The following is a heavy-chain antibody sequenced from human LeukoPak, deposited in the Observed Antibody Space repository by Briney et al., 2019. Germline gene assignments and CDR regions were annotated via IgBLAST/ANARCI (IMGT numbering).Heavy chain of an antibody. Sequence: SETLSLTCTVSGYSISNGYYWGWIRQPPGKGLAWVGSIYHRGSTYYNPSLRSRVTISLDRSKKKFSLKLTSVTDADTAVYFCARGAEYYAIWRGYAGYSDYWGQGISVTVSS. J-gene: IGHJ4*02. CDR1: GYSISNGYY. V-gene: IGHV4-38-2*02. CDR3: ARGAEYYAIWRGYAGYSDY. CDR2: IYHRGST. D-gene: IGHD3-3*01.